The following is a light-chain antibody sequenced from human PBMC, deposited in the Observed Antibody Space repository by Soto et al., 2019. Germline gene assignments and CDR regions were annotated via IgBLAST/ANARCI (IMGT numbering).Light chain of an antibody. V-gene: IGLV2-14*01. CDR3: LSYTSANTRV. CDR2: EVN. Sequence: QSALTQPASVSASPGQSITISCTGTSSDVGGYKFVSWYQHHPGKAPKLMIYEVNNRPSGVSNRLSGSKSGNTASRTTSGLLPEDEADYYCLSYTSANTRVFGGGTK. J-gene: IGLJ2*01. CDR1: SSDVGGYKF.